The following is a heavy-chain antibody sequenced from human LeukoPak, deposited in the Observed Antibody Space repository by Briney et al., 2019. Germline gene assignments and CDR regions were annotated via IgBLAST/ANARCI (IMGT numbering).Heavy chain of an antibody. Sequence: GASVKVSCKASGYTFTGYYMHGVRQAPGQGLEWMGWINPNSGGTNYAQKFQGWVTMTRDTSISTAYMELSRLRSDDTAVYYCARDPSNYDSSGYYYYGMDVWGQGTTVTVSS. CDR2: INPNSGGT. CDR1: GYTFTGYY. CDR3: ARDPSNYDSSGYYYYGMDV. V-gene: IGHV1-2*04. J-gene: IGHJ6*02. D-gene: IGHD3-22*01.